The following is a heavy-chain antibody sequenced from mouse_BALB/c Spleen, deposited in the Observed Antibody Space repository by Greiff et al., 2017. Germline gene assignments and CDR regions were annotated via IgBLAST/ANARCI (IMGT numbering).Heavy chain of an antibody. CDR2: IISNGGST. V-gene: IGHV5-6-3*01. CDR3: ASVWLLHAMDY. CDR1: GFTFSSYG. J-gene: IGHJ4*01. D-gene: IGHD2-3*01. Sequence: EVQGVESGGGLVQPGGSLKLSCAASGFTFSSYGMSWVRQTPDKRLELVATIISNGGSTYYPDSVKGRFTISRDNAKNTLYLQMSSLKSEDTAMYYCASVWLLHAMDYWGQGTSVTVSS.